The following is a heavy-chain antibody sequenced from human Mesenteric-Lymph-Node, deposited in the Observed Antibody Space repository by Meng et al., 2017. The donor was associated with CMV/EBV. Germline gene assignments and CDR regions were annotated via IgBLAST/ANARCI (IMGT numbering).Heavy chain of an antibody. CDR3: ARHQRWLKSEGGFNY. V-gene: IGHV4-34*01. J-gene: IGHJ4*02. CDR2: IKHSGST. Sequence: QVRLQQWGGGLLQPSETLSLSCAVYGGSFSGYCWSWIRQAPGKGLEWMGEIKHSGSTNYNPSLKSRVTISVDTSKNQFSLKLSSVTAADTAVYYCARHQRWLKSEGGFNYWGQGTLVTVSS. D-gene: IGHD4-23*01. CDR1: GGSFSGYC.